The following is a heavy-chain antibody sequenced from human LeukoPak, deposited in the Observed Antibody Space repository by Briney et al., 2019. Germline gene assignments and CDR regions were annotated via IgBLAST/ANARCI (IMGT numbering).Heavy chain of an antibody. CDR2: IRYDGSNK. Sequence: HSGGSLRLSCAASGFTFSSYGMHWVRQAPGKGLEWVAFIRYDGSNKYYADSVKGRFTISRDNSKNTLYLQMNSLRAEDTAVYYCAKDWAYSSSSGPGGYYFDYWGQGTLVTVSS. D-gene: IGHD6-6*01. J-gene: IGHJ4*02. CDR1: GFTFSSYG. CDR3: AKDWAYSSSSGPGGYYFDY. V-gene: IGHV3-30*02.